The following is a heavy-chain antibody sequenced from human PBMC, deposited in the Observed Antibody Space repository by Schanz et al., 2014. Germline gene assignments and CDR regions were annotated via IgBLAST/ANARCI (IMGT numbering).Heavy chain of an antibody. J-gene: IGHJ4*02. Sequence: QVQLVESGGGLVKPGGSLRLSCAASGFTFSDYYMSWIRQAPGKGLEWISYISGTSEYTNYADSVRGRFTISRDNVKNSLYLQINSLRVEDTSVYYCARGGPMIRGADHWGQGTLVTVSS. CDR3: ARGGPMIRGADH. CDR2: ISGTSEYT. D-gene: IGHD3-10*01. CDR1: GFTFSDYY. V-gene: IGHV3-11*06.